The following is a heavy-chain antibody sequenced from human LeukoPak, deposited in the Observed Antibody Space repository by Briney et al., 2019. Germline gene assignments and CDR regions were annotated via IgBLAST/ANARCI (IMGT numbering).Heavy chain of an antibody. D-gene: IGHD2-21*02. CDR1: GGSFSGYY. CDR3: AREVVVTAVLYYGMDV. V-gene: IGHV4-34*01. CDR2: INHSGST. J-gene: IGHJ6*02. Sequence: SETLSLTCAVYGGSFSGYYWSWIRQPPGKGLEWIGEINHSGSTNYNPSLKSRVTISVDTPKNQFSLKLSFVTAADTAVYYCAREVVVTAVLYYGMDVWGQGTTVTVSS.